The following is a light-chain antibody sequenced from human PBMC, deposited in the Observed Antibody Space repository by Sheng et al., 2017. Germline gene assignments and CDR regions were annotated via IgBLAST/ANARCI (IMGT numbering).Light chain of an antibody. V-gene: IGKV3-15*01. CDR2: GAS. J-gene: IGKJ5*01. Sequence: EKVMTQSPATLSVSPGERVTLSCRASQSVSTNLAWYQQKPGQSPRLLIYGASTRATGIPARFSGSGSGTDFTLTISSLQSEDFAVYYCQQYDTLPITFGHGTRLEIK. CDR1: QSVSTN. CDR3: QQYDTLPIT.